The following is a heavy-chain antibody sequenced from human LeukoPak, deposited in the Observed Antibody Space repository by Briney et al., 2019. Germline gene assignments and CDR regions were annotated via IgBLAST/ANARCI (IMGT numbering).Heavy chain of an antibody. CDR3: ASSGYSSSPFDY. V-gene: IGHV4-59*01. D-gene: IGHD6-6*01. CDR1: GGSNSSYY. CDR2: IYYSGST. J-gene: IGHJ4*02. Sequence: SETLSLTCTVSGGSNSSYYWSWIRQPPGKGLEWIGYIYYSGSTNYNPSLKSRVTISVDTSKNQFSLKLSSVTAADTAVYYCASSGYSSSPFDYWGQGTLVTVSS.